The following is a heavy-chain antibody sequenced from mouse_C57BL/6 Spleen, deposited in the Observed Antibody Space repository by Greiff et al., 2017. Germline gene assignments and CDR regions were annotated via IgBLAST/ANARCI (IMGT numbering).Heavy chain of an antibody. CDR3: TGYDYDDVYYFDY. J-gene: IGHJ2*01. CDR2: ISSGGDYI. V-gene: IGHV5-9-1*02. CDR1: GFTFSSYA. Sequence: EVQLVESGEGLVKPGGSLKLSCAASGFTFSSYAMSWVRQTPEKRLEWVAYISSGGDYISYADTVKGRFTISRDNARNTLYLQMSSLKSEDTAMYYWTGYDYDDVYYFDYWGQGTTLTVSS. D-gene: IGHD2-4*01.